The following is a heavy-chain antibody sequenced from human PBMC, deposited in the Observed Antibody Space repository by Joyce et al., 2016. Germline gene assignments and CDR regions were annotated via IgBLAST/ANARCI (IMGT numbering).Heavy chain of an antibody. V-gene: IGHV3-48*01. CDR2: ISSTSISI. Sequence: EVQLVESGGGLIQPGGFLRPTCVASGFTFGSYSMSWVRQAPGKGLEWVSYISSTSISIHYADSVKGRFTMSRDNAKDSLYLQMNRLRVEDTAVYYCARDRSGGWSPGSHFESWGQGTLLTVSS. D-gene: IGHD6-19*01. CDR1: GFTFGSYS. CDR3: ARDRSGGWSPGSHFES. J-gene: IGHJ4*02.